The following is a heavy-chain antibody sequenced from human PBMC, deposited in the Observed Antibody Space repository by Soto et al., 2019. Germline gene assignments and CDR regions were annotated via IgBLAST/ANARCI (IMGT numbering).Heavy chain of an antibody. CDR1: GFTFSSYG. J-gene: IGHJ6*03. CDR2: ISYDGSNK. D-gene: IGHD3-3*01. Sequence: PGGSLRLSCAASGFTFSSYGMHWVRQAPGKGLEWVAVISYDGSNKYYADSVKGRFTISRDNSKNTLYLQMNSLRAEDTAVYYCAKDLMADYDFWSGPPDYYYYMDVWGKGTTVTVSS. CDR3: AKDLMADYDFWSGPPDYYYYMDV. V-gene: IGHV3-30*18.